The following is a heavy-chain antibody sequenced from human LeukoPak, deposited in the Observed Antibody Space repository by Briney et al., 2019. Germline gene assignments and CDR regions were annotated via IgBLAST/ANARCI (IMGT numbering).Heavy chain of an antibody. D-gene: IGHD3-22*01. J-gene: IGHJ3*02. CDR2: IDSSGST. V-gene: IGHV4-61*02. Sequence: SETLSLTCTVSGGSISSGSDYWSWIRQPAGKGLEWIGRIDSSGSTSYNPSLKSRVTVSVDTSKKLFSLKLNSVTAADAAVYYCARGGDNSGFYGDAFDIWGQGTVVTVSS. CDR1: GGSISSGSDY. CDR3: ARGGDNSGFYGDAFDI.